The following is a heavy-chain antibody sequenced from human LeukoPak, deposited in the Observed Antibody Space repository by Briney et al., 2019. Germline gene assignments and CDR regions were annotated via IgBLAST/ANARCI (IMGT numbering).Heavy chain of an antibody. V-gene: IGHV3-23*01. CDR2: ISNNGGYT. D-gene: IGHD3-22*01. J-gene: IGHJ6*02. CDR1: GFTFSSSA. Sequence: GGSLRLSCAASGFTFSSSAMSWVRQAPGKGLEWVSAISNNGGYTYYADSVQGRFTISRDNSKSTLCLQMNSLRAEDTAVYYCAKDLYYDSSGYYSDYYYYGMDVWGQGTTVTVSS. CDR3: AKDLYYDSSGYYSDYYYYGMDV.